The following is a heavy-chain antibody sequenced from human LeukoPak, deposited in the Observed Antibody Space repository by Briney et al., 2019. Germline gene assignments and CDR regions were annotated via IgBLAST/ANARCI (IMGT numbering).Heavy chain of an antibody. D-gene: IGHD5-18*01. CDR2: ISYDGSNK. J-gene: IGHJ4*02. CDR3: AKEEQYSYAI. CDR1: GFTFSSYG. V-gene: IGHV3-30*18. Sequence: AGGSLRLSCAASGFTFSSYGMHWVRQAPGKGLEWVAVISYDGSNKYYADSVKGRFTISRDNSKNTLYLQMNSLRAEDTAVYYCAKEEQYSYAIWGQGTLVTDSS.